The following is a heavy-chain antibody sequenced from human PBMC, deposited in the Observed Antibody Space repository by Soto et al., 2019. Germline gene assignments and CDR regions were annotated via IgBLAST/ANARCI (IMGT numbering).Heavy chain of an antibody. CDR2: ISSSGSTI. D-gene: IGHD2-15*01. V-gene: IGHV3-11*01. CDR3: ARVRIVGNTKIYYMDV. CDR1: GFTFSDYY. Sequence: GGSLRLSCAASGFTFSDYYMSWIRQAPGKGLEWVSYISSSGSTIYYADYVKGRFTISRDNAKNSLYLQMNSLRAEDTAVYYCARVRIVGNTKIYYMDVWGKGTTVTVSS. J-gene: IGHJ6*03.